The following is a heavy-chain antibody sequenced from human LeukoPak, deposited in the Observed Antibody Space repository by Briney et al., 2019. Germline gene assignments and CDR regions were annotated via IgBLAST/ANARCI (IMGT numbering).Heavy chain of an antibody. D-gene: IGHD3-3*01. CDR2: IIPILGIA. J-gene: IGHJ5*02. Sequence: ASVKVSCKASGGTFSSYAISWVRQAPGQGLEWMGRIIPILGIANYAQKFQGRVTITADKSTSTAYMELSSLRSEDTAMYYCARDPTVITSSRITIFGVAKSPHNWFDPWGQGTLVTVSS. V-gene: IGHV1-69*04. CDR3: ARDPTVITSSRITIFGVAKSPHNWFDP. CDR1: GGTFSSYA.